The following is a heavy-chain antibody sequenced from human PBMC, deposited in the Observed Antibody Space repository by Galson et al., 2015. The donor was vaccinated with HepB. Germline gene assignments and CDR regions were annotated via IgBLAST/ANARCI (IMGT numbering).Heavy chain of an antibody. D-gene: IGHD3-10*01. CDR3: ARAGSGSYYNSYYFDY. V-gene: IGHV3-48*03. Sequence: SLRLSCAASGFTFSSYEMNWVRQAPGKGLEWVSYISSSGSTIYYADSVKGRFTISRDNAKNSLYLQMNSLRAEDTAVYYCARAGSGSYYNSYYFDYWGQGTLVTVSS. CDR2: ISSSGSTI. CDR1: GFTFSSYE. J-gene: IGHJ4*02.